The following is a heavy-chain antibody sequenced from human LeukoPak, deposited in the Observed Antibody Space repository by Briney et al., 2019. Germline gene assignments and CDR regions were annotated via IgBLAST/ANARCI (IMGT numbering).Heavy chain of an antibody. D-gene: IGHD3-3*02. CDR2: IGTAGDT. CDR1: GFTFSSYD. Sequence: GGSLRLSCAASGFTFSSYDMHWVRQATGKGLEWVSAIGTAGDTYYPGSVKGRFTISRENAKNSLYLQMNSLRAGDTAVYYCARAFAGAFDIWAKGQWSPSLQ. CDR3: ARAFAGAFDI. V-gene: IGHV3-13*01. J-gene: IGHJ3*02.